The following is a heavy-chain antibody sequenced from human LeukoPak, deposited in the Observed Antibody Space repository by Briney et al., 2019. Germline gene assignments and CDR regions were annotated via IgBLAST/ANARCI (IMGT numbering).Heavy chain of an antibody. Sequence: SETLSLTCTVSGGPISSYFWSWIRQHPGKGLEWIGYIYYSGSTYYNPSLKSRVAISVDTSKNQFSLTVSSVTAADTAVYYCTRDVPRSSGYPDNWGQGTLVTVSS. CDR2: IYYSGST. CDR1: GGPISSYF. V-gene: IGHV4-59*12. J-gene: IGHJ4*02. D-gene: IGHD3-22*01. CDR3: TRDVPRSSGYPDN.